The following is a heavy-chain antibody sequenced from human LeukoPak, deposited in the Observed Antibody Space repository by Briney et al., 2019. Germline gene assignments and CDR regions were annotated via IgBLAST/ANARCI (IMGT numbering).Heavy chain of an antibody. J-gene: IGHJ4*02. CDR3: ARLYDSSGYYYDDY. Sequence: SETLSLTCAVYGGSFSGYYWSWIRQPPGKGLEWIGEINHCGSTNYNPSLKSRVTISVDTSKNQFSLKLSSVTAADTAVYYCARLYDSSGYYYDDYWGQGTLVTVSS. CDR1: GGSFSGYY. CDR2: INHCGST. D-gene: IGHD3-22*01. V-gene: IGHV4-34*01.